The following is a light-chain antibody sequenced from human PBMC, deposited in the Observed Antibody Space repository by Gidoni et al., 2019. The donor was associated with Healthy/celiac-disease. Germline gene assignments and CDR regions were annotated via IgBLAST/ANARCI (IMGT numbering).Light chain of an antibody. CDR2: AAS. J-gene: IGKJ2*01. CDR1: QGIRND. CDR3: RQDYNYPYT. V-gene: IGKV1-6*01. Sequence: AIQMSQTPSSLSASVGDRVTITCRASQGIRNDLGWYQQKPGKAPKLLIYAASSLQSGVPSRFSGSGSGTDFTLTIRSLQPEDFATYHCRQDYNYPYTFXXXTKLEIK.